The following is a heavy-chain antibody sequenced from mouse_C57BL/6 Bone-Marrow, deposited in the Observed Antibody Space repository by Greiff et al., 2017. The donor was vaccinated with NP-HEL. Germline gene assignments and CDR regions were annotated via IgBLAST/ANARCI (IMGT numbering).Heavy chain of an antibody. CDR1: GYTFTSYG. CDR3: ARPRRFDY. Sequence: QVQLQQSGAELARPGASVKLSCKASGYTFTSYGISWVKQRTGQGLEWIGEIYPRSGNTYYNEKFKGKATQTADKSSSTAYMELRSLTSEDSAVYFCARPRRFDYWGQGTTLTVSS. J-gene: IGHJ2*01. CDR2: IYPRSGNT. V-gene: IGHV1-81*01.